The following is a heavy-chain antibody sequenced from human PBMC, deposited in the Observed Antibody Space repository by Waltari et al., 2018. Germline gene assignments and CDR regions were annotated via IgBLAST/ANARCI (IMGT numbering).Heavy chain of an antibody. CDR1: GFTFSSYS. D-gene: IGHD4-17*01. J-gene: IGHJ6*02. Sequence: EVQLVESGGGLVKPGGSLRLSCAASGFTFSSYSMNWVRQAPGKGLEWVSSISSSSSYIYYADSVKGRFTISRDNAKNSLYLQMNSLRAEDTAVYYCARETTVTHYYYYGMDVWGQGTTVTVSS. V-gene: IGHV3-21*01. CDR2: ISSSSSYI. CDR3: ARETTVTHYYYYGMDV.